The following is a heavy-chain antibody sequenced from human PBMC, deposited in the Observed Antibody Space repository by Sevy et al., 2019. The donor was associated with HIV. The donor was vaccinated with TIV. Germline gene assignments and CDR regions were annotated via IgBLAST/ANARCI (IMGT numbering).Heavy chain of an antibody. CDR1: GFDFHEYS. V-gene: IGHV3-23*01. CDR3: AREGCSRPHDY. Sequence: GGSLRLSCAASGFDFHEYSMSWIRQAPGKGLEWVATLSFGCGKINYADSVKGRFTISRDNSKNSFYLQMDNLRVEDTALYYCAREGCSRPHDYWGQGARVTVSS. D-gene: IGHD2-8*01. CDR2: LSFGCGKI. J-gene: IGHJ4*02.